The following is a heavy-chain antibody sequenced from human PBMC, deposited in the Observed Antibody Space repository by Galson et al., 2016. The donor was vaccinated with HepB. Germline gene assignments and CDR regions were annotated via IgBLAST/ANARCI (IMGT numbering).Heavy chain of an antibody. Sequence: SLRLSCAASGFSFRNYAMHWVRQAPGKGLDWVAVLSYDGTKTCYADSVKGRFTVSRDNSKYTLYLQMNSLRPEDTAVNYCARDSAWGYSDYWGQGTLVTVSS. CDR1: GFSFRNYA. J-gene: IGHJ4*02. CDR2: LSYDGTKT. D-gene: IGHD3-16*01. CDR3: ARDSAWGYSDY. V-gene: IGHV3-30-3*01.